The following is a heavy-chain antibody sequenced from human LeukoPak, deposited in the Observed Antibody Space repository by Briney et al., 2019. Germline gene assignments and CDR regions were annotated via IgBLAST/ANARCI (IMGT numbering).Heavy chain of an antibody. Sequence: GGSLRLSCAASGFTFSSYSMNWVRQAPGKGLEWVANIKQDGSEKYYVDSVKGRFTISRDNAKNSLYLQMNSLRAEDTAVYYCARMGYCSSTSCPPLTRMDVWGQGTTVTVSS. CDR2: IKQDGSEK. J-gene: IGHJ6*02. V-gene: IGHV3-7*01. D-gene: IGHD2-2*01. CDR1: GFTFSSYS. CDR3: ARMGYCSSTSCPPLTRMDV.